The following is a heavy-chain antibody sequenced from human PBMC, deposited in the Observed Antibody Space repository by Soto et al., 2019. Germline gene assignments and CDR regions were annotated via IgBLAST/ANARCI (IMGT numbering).Heavy chain of an antibody. V-gene: IGHV4-61*01. J-gene: IGHJ6*02. D-gene: IGHD4-4*01. Sequence: SETLSLTCTVSGGSVSSGSYYWTWIRQPPGKGLEYIGYIYNSGSTNYNPSLKPRVTTSLDTSKNQFSLKLSSVTAADTAVYYCARGGNGRYYYYGLDVWGQGTTVTVSS. CDR2: IYNSGST. CDR1: GGSVSSGSYY. CDR3: ARGGNGRYYYYGLDV.